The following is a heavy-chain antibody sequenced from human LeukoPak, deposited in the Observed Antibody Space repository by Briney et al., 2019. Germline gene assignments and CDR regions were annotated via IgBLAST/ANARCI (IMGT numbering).Heavy chain of an antibody. J-gene: IGHJ5*02. CDR2: INPNSGGT. V-gene: IGHV1-2*02. D-gene: IGHD2-2*01. CDR1: GYTFTGYY. CDR3: AREWGPYCSSTSCPYNWFDP. Sequence: ASVKVSCKASGYTFTGYYMHWVRQAPGQGLEWMGWINPNSGGTNYAQKFQGRVTMTRDTSISKAYKELSRLRSEDTAVYYCAREWGPYCSSTSCPYNWFDPWGQGTLVTVSS.